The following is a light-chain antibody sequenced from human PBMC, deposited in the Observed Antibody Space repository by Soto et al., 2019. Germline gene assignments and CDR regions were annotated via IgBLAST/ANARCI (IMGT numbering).Light chain of an antibody. Sequence: DIQMPQSQSSLPASVGNRVTITCRPSQSISSYLNWYQQKAGTAPKVLILAASSLRSGVPSRFSGSGSGTDFTLTISSLQPEDFASYYCQQTYSTPYTFGQGTKLEI. V-gene: IGKV1-39*01. J-gene: IGKJ2*01. CDR3: QQTYSTPYT. CDR1: QSISSY. CDR2: AAS.